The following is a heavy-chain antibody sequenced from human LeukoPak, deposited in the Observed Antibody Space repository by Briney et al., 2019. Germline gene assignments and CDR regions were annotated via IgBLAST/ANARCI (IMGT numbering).Heavy chain of an antibody. V-gene: IGHV3-30*18. J-gene: IGHJ4*02. CDR2: ISYDGSNK. CDR3: AKEYLGYCSGGSCYPLDY. Sequence: QPGRSLRLSCAASGFTFSSYGMHWVRQAPGKGLEWVAVISYDGSNKYYADSVKGRFTISRDNSKSTLYLQMNSLRAEDTAAYYCAKEYLGYCSGGSCYPLDYWGQGTLVTVSS. D-gene: IGHD2-15*01. CDR1: GFTFSSYG.